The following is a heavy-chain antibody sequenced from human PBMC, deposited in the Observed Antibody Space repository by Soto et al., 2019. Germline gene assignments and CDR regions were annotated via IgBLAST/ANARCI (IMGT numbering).Heavy chain of an antibody. CDR1: GYTFTSYD. Sequence: QVQLVQSGAEVKKPGASVKVSCKASGYTFTSYDINWVRQATGQGLEWMGWMNPNSGNTGYAQKFQVRVNMTRNAFISIAYMELSSLRSEDTAGYYCARVGQCARMRVGLDIWGQGTMVTVSS. CDR2: MNPNSGNT. V-gene: IGHV1-8*01. CDR3: ARVGQCARMRVGLDI. J-gene: IGHJ3*02. D-gene: IGHD3-16*01.